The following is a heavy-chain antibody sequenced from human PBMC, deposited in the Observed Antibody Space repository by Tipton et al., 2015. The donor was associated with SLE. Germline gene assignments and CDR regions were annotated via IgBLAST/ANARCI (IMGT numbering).Heavy chain of an antibody. CDR1: GGSISSSDHY. J-gene: IGHJ4*02. Sequence: TLSLTCAVSGGSISSSDHYWGWIRQPPGKGLEWIGNIFNSGITHNNPSLKSRVTISVDTSKNQLSLRLSSVTAADTAVYYCARLADLFESSGHIDYWSQGMLVTVSS. CDR3: ARLADLFESSGHIDY. CDR2: IFNSGIT. D-gene: IGHD3-22*01. V-gene: IGHV4-39*01.